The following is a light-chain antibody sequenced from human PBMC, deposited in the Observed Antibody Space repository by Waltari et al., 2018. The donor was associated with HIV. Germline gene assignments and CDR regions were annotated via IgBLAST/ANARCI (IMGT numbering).Light chain of an antibody. CDR3: QQYDNLAPIT. CDR1: QDISNY. V-gene: IGKV1-33*01. CDR2: GAS. J-gene: IGKJ5*01. Sequence: DIQMTQSPSSLSASVGDRVTITCQASQDISNYLNWYQQKPGKAPKLLIYGASNLETGVPSRFSGSGSGTDFTFTISSLQPEDIATYYCQQYDNLAPITFGQGTRLEIK.